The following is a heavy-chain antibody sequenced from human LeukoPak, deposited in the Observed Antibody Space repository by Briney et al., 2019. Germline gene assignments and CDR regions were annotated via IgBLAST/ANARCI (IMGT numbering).Heavy chain of an antibody. J-gene: IGHJ4*02. Sequence: EASVKVSCKASGYTFTSYGISWVRQAPGQGLEWRVWISAYNGNTNYAQKLQGRVTMTTDTSTSTAYMELRSLRSDDTAVYYCARVVVATYYDILTGYSAGYIDYWGQGTLVTVSS. V-gene: IGHV1-18*01. CDR3: ARVVVATYYDILTGYSAGYIDY. D-gene: IGHD3-9*01. CDR1: GYTFTSYG. CDR2: ISAYNGNT.